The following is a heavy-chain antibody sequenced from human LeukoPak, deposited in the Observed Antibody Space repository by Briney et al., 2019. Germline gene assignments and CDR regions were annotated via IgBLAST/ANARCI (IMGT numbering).Heavy chain of an antibody. CDR2: IYYSGST. CDR3: ARESGIYDSSGSKIVDY. CDR1: GGSISSGGYY. V-gene: IGHV4-31*03. J-gene: IGHJ4*02. D-gene: IGHD3-22*01. Sequence: SETLSLTCTVSGGSISSGGYYWRWIRQHPGKGLEWNGYIYYSGSTYYNPSLKSRVTISVDTSKNQFSLKLSSVTAADTAVYYCARESGIYDSSGSKIVDYWGQGTLVTVSS.